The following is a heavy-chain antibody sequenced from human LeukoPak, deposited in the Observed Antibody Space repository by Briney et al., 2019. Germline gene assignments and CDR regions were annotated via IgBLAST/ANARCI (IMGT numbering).Heavy chain of an antibody. CDR2: ISAYNGNT. D-gene: IGHD3-10*01. J-gene: IGHJ6*03. V-gene: IGHV1-18*01. CDR3: ARDLHRVVVRGVPHYYYYMDV. Sequence: GASVKVSCKASNYIFTSYDITWVRQAPGQGLEWVGWISAYNGNTNYAQKVQGRVTMTTDTSTSTAYMELRSLRSDDTAVYYCARDLHRVVVRGVPHYYYYMDVWGKGTTVTISS. CDR1: NYIFTSYD.